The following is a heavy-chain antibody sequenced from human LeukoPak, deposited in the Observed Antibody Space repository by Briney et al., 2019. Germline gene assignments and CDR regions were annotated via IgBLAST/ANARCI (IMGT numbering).Heavy chain of an antibody. CDR1: GFTFSSYA. CDR2: IWYDGSNK. D-gene: IGHD3-10*01. CDR3: ARDPKTQGGSGSYYLDY. V-gene: IGHV3-33*08. Sequence: PGGSLRLSCAASGFTFSSYAMHWVRQAPGKGLEWVAVIWYDGSNKYYADSVKGRFTISRDNSKNTLYLQMNSLRAGDTAVYYCARDPKTQGGSGSYYLDYWGQGTLVTVSS. J-gene: IGHJ4*02.